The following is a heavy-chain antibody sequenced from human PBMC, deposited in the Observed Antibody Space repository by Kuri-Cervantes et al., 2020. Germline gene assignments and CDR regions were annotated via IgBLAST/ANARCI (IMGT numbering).Heavy chain of an antibody. CDR1: GFTFSSYW. J-gene: IGHJ4*02. V-gene: IGHV3-48*04. CDR3: AGFGGATDY. Sequence: GESLKISCAASGFTFSSYWMSWVRRAPGKGLEWVSYISTTGTTMYYADSVKGRFTISRDNAKNSLYLQMNSLRVEDTAVYYCAGFGGATDYWGQGTLVTVSS. CDR2: ISTTGTTM. D-gene: IGHD1-26*01.